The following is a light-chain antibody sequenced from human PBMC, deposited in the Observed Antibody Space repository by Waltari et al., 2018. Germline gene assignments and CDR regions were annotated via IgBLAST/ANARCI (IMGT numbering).Light chain of an antibody. J-gene: IGKJ1*01. Sequence: DIMLTQSAGTLSLSPGDRVTLSCRASQSISKYLACYQHNPGQPPRLLLYDASSRATGIPDRFSGSGSGTDFSLTISRLEPEDFAVYYCQKYGSLPATFGQGTKVEIK. CDR3: QKYGSLPAT. CDR1: QSISKY. CDR2: DAS. V-gene: IGKV3-20*01.